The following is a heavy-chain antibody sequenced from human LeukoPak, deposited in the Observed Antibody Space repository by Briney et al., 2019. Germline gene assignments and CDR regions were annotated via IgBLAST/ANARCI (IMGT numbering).Heavy chain of an antibody. V-gene: IGHV1-69*05. Sequence: SVKVSCKASGGTFSSYAISWVRQAPGQGLGWMGGIIPIFGKANYAQKFQGGVTITTDESTSTAYMELSSLRSEDTAVYYCARVNRYYYDSSGPLSYFDYLGQGTLVTVSS. CDR3: ARVNRYYYDSSGPLSYFDY. CDR2: IIPIFGKA. CDR1: GGTFSSYA. D-gene: IGHD3-22*01. J-gene: IGHJ4*02.